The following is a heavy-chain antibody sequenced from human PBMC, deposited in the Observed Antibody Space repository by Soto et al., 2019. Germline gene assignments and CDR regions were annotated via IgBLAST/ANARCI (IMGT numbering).Heavy chain of an antibody. V-gene: IGHV3-9*01. J-gene: IGHJ1*01. CDR2: INWNSGSI. CDR3: VKDESINWYSGHFRH. D-gene: IGHD6-13*01. CDR1: GFTFDDYA. Sequence: PVGSLRLSCAASGFTFDDYAMHWVRQVPGKGLEWVSGINWNSGSIGYGDSVKGRFAISRGNAKNSLHLQMYSLSAEDTAFYYCVKDESINWYSGHFRHWGQGTLVTVSS.